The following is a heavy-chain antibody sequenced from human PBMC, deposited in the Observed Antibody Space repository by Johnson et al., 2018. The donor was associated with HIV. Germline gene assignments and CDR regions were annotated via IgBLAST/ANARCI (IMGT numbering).Heavy chain of an antibody. Sequence: EVQLVESGGGLVQPGGSLRLSCAASGFTVSRNYMSWVRQAPGKGLEWVSVIYSGGSTYYADSVKGRFTISRDNSKNTVYLQMNSLRAEDPAVYYCAKGFGASSGAFDNWGQGTMVTVSS. V-gene: IGHV3-66*01. D-gene: IGHD1-26*01. CDR1: GFTVSRNY. CDR2: IYSGGST. CDR3: AKGFGASSGAFDN. J-gene: IGHJ3*02.